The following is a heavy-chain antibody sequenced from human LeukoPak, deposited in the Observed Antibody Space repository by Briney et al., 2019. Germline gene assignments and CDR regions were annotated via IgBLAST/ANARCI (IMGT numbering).Heavy chain of an antibody. CDR2: IYPGDSDT. CDR3: ARHLGSSGGYYYYYYMDV. V-gene: IGHV5-51*01. Sequence: GESLKISCKGSGYSFTSYWIGWVRQMPGKGREWMGIIYPGDSDTRYSPSFQGQVTISADKSISTAYLQWSSLKASDTAMYYCARHLGSSGGYYYYYYMDVWGKGTTVTVSS. CDR1: GYSFTSYW. J-gene: IGHJ6*03. D-gene: IGHD6-19*01.